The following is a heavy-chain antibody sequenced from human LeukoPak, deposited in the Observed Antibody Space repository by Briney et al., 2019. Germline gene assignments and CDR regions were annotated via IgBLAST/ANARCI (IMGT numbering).Heavy chain of an antibody. D-gene: IGHD3-22*01. Sequence: GGSLRLSCAASGFTFSSYSMNWVRQAPGKGLEGVSSISSSSSYIYYADSVKGRFTISRDNAKNSLYLQMNSLRAEDTAVYYCARLTYYYDSSGSPGAFDIWGQGTMVTVSS. CDR1: GFTFSSYS. J-gene: IGHJ3*02. CDR2: ISSSSSYI. V-gene: IGHV3-21*01. CDR3: ARLTYYYDSSGSPGAFDI.